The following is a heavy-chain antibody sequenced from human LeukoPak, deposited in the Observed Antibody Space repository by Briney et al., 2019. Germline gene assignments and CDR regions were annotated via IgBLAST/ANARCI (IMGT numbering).Heavy chain of an antibody. CDR2: INHSGSTS. CDR1: GESFSGYF. V-gene: IGHV4-34*01. D-gene: IGHD5-12*01. Sequence: SETLSLTCAVYGESFSGYFWNWIRQPPGKGLEWIGEINHSGSTSNHNPSLKSRVTMSVDTSKNQFSLKLSSVTAADTAVYYCARKSGYARDYWGQGTLVTVSS. CDR3: ARKSGYARDY. J-gene: IGHJ4*02.